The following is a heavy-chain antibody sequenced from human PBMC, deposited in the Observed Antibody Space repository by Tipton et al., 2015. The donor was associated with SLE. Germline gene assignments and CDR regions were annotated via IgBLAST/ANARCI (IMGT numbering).Heavy chain of an antibody. Sequence: TLSLTCTVSGGSISSYYWNWIRQPPGKGLEWIGHIHHSGSTTYNPSLQSRVTISRDPSKNQFSLKPTSVTAADTAVYYCARGQVGGGDLDFWGQGSLVTVSS. J-gene: IGHJ4*02. CDR3: ARGQVGGGDLDF. D-gene: IGHD3-16*01. V-gene: IGHV4-59*12. CDR2: IHHSGST. CDR1: GGSISSYY.